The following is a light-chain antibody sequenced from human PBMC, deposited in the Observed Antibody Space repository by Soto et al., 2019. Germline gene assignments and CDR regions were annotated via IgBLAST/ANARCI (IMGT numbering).Light chain of an antibody. J-gene: IGLJ3*02. CDR1: SNDVGRYNL. CDR3: CAYAGSGTVV. Sequence: QSALTQPASVSGSPEQSVTISCTGTSNDVGRYNLVSWYQQHPGKAPKVMIYEATKRRSGVSNRFSGSKSGNTASLTISGLQAEDEAYYYCCAYAGSGTVVFGGGTKLTVL. CDR2: EAT. V-gene: IGLV2-23*01.